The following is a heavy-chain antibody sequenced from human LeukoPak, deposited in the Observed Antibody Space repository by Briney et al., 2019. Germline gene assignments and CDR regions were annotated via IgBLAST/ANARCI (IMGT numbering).Heavy chain of an antibody. V-gene: IGHV3-30-3*01. CDR1: GFTFSSYA. D-gene: IGHD3-22*01. CDR2: ISYDGGNK. Sequence: GGSLRLSCAASGFTFSSYAMHWVRQAPGKGLEWVAVISYDGGNKYYADSVKGRFTISRDNSKNTLYLQMNSLRAEDTAVYYCARAYDSSGYSFDYWGQGTLVTVSS. J-gene: IGHJ4*02. CDR3: ARAYDSSGYSFDY.